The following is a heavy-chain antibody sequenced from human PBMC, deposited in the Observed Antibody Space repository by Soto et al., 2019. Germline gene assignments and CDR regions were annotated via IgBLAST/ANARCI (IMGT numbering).Heavy chain of an antibody. J-gene: IGHJ6*02. CDR3: ARKGGGYSSSSLYYYGMDV. CDR2: IIPIFGTA. CDR1: GGTFSSYA. V-gene: IGHV1-69*13. D-gene: IGHD6-6*01. Sequence: SVKVSCKASGGTFSSYAISWVRQAPGQGLEWMGGIIPIFGTANYAQKFQGRVTITADESTSTAYMELSSLRSEDTAVYYCARKGGGYSSSSLYYYGMDVWGQGTTVTVSS.